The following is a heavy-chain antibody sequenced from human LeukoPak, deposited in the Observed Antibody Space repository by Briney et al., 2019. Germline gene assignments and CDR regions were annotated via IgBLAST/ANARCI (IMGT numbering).Heavy chain of an antibody. J-gene: IGHJ4*02. V-gene: IGHV3-21*01. CDR1: GFTFSSYS. CDR2: ISSSSSYI. Sequence: KSGGSLRLSCSASGFTFSSYSMNWVRQAPGKGLHWVSSISSSSSYIYYADSVKGRFTISRDNAKNSLYLQMNSLRAEDTAVYYCARDVSIAARLTSFDYWGQGTLVTVSS. CDR3: ARDVSIAARLTSFDY. D-gene: IGHD6-6*01.